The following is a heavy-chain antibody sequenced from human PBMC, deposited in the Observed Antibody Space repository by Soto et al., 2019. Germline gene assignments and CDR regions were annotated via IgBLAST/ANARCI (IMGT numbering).Heavy chain of an antibody. V-gene: IGHV3-23*01. CDR3: AKGYAYDIVVVPVLFDP. CDR2: ISGSGGST. CDR1: GFTFSSYA. Sequence: GGSLRLSCAASGFTFSSYAMSWVRQAPGKGLEWVSAISGSGGSTYYADSVKGRFTISRDNSKNTLYLQMNSLRAEDTAVYYCAKGYAYDIVVVPVLFDPWGQGTLVTVSS. J-gene: IGHJ5*02. D-gene: IGHD2-2*01.